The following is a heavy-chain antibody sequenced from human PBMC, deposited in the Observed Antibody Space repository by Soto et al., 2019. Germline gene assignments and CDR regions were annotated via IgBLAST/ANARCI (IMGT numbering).Heavy chain of an antibody. CDR3: ATVAVQVGWFRSDYVPQFDS. CDR2: VDPEEGET. CDR1: GYTLTEFS. D-gene: IGHD3-16*01. Sequence: ASVKVSCKVSGYTLTEFSIHWVRQAPGKGLEWMGGVDPEEGETIYAQRFQGRVIMTEDTSRDTAYMELSSLRSEDTAVYYCATVAVQVGWFRSDYVPQFDSWGQGTLVTVSS. J-gene: IGHJ4*02. V-gene: IGHV1-24*01.